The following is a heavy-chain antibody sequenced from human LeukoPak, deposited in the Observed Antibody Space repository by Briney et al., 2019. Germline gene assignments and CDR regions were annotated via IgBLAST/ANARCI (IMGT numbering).Heavy chain of an antibody. Sequence: GGSLRLSCAASGFTFSSYGMHWVRQGPGKGLEWVAVIWYDGSNKDYADSVKGRFTISRDNSKNTLYLQMNSLRVEDTAVYYWASDNSSSWGQGTLVTVSS. CDR1: GFTFSSYG. CDR2: IWYDGSNK. J-gene: IGHJ4*02. CDR3: ASDNSSS. V-gene: IGHV3-33*01. D-gene: IGHD6-13*01.